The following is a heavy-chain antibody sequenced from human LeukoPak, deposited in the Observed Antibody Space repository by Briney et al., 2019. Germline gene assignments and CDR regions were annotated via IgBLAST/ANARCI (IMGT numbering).Heavy chain of an antibody. D-gene: IGHD6-6*01. J-gene: IGHJ4*02. CDR2: ITSTSYI. Sequence: GGSLRLSCAASGFTFSSYSMNWVRQAPGQGLECVSSITSTSYIYYADSVKGRFTISRDNAKNSLYPQMNSLRAEDTAVYYCARLYSSSSGLRASDYWGQGTLVTVSS. V-gene: IGHV3-21*01. CDR3: ARLYSSSSGLRASDY. CDR1: GFTFSSYS.